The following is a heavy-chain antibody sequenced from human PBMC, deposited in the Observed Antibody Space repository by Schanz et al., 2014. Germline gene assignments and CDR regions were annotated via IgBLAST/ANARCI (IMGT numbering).Heavy chain of an antibody. V-gene: IGHV3-23*04. D-gene: IGHD2-15*01. CDR1: GFTFRSYA. J-gene: IGHJ4*02. Sequence: EVQLVESGGGLVQPGGSLRLSCAGSGFTFRSYALGWVRQAPGKGLEWVSLVSASGGGPFYADSVKGRFTISRDNSRNTVYLQMSSLRAEDTAVYYCVKDDRGDVVVVAANYWGQGAQVIVSS. CDR2: VSASGGGP. CDR3: VKDDRGDVVVVAANY.